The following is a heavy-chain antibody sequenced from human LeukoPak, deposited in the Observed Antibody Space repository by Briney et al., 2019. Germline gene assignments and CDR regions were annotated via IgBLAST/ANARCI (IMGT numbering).Heavy chain of an antibody. CDR2: INPNSGGT. CDR3: ARADYGDYTFEGDY. V-gene: IGHV1-2*02. Sequence: ASVKVSCKASGYTFTGYYMHWVRQAPGQGLEWMGWINPNSGGTNYAQKFQGRVTMTRDTSISTAYMELSRLRSDDTAVYYCARADYGDYTFEGDYWGQGTLVTVSS. J-gene: IGHJ4*02. D-gene: IGHD4-17*01. CDR1: GYTFTGYY.